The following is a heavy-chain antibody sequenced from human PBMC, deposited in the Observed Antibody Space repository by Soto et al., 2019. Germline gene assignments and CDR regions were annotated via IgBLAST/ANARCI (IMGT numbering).Heavy chain of an antibody. CDR2: INSDGSTT. CDR1: GFIFRSYW. D-gene: IGHD6-6*01. V-gene: IGHV3-74*01. Sequence: EVQLVESGGGLVQPGGSLRLSCAASGFIFRSYWMHWVRQAPGKGLVWVSRINSDGSTTSYADSVKGRFTISRDNAKNTLYLQRNSLGADDTAVYYCASPIRFSSSGERNWGQGTLVTVSS. CDR3: ASPIRFSSSGERN. J-gene: IGHJ4*02.